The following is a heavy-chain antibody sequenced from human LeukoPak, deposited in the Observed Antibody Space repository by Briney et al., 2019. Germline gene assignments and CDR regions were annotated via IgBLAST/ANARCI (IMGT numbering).Heavy chain of an antibody. CDR3: ARDGTPIHSSGWVYMDV. J-gene: IGHJ6*04. Sequence: GGSLRLFCAASRFTYRTYNMNGVRQAPGKGLAWIAYISVCGTLTHYADSVEDRSTITSDNAKNSLYLPMNSLRAEDTAVYYCARDGTPIHSSGWVYMDVWGKGTTVTISS. D-gene: IGHD6-25*01. V-gene: IGHV3-48*03. CDR2: ISVCGTLT. CDR1: RFTYRTYN.